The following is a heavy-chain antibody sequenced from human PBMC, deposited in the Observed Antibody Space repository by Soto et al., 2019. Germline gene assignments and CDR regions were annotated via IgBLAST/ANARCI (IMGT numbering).Heavy chain of an antibody. CDR2: IKSKSDGGTT. CDR1: GFSFSQAW. V-gene: IGHV3-15*07. D-gene: IGHD2-21*02. J-gene: IGHJ4*02. Sequence: EVQLVESGGGLVKPGGSLRLSCAASGFSFSQAWMNWVRQAPGKGLEWVGRIKSKSDGGTTEYGAPVRGRFTISRDDSSNTLYLQMNSLRIEDTALYYCTTFSVVTANEYWGQGALVSVSS. CDR3: TTFSVVTANEY.